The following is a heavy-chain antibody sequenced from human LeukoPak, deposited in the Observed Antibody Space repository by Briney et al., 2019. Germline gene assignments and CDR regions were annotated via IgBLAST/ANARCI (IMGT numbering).Heavy chain of an antibody. Sequence: SETLSLTCTVSGGSISSYYWSWIRQPAGKGLEWIGRIYISGSTNYNPSLKSRVTMSVDTSKNQFSLKLSSVTAADTAVYYCARNSCPSGSCYDNRGYFDYWGQGTLVTVSS. D-gene: IGHD2-15*01. CDR3: ARNSCPSGSCYDNRGYFDY. J-gene: IGHJ4*02. CDR1: GGSISSYY. V-gene: IGHV4-4*07. CDR2: IYISGST.